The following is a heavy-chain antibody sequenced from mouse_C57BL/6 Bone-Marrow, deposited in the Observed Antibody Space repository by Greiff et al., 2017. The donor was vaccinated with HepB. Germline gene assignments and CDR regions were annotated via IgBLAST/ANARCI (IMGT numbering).Heavy chain of an antibody. CDR2: IYPGDGDT. Sequence: LVESGPELVKPGASVKISCKASGYAFSSSWMNWVKQRPGKGLEWIGRIYPGDGDTNYNGKFKGKATLTADKSSSTAYMQLSSLTSEDSAVYFCASRYDYDYFDYWGQGTTLTVSS. D-gene: IGHD2-4*01. CDR3: ASRYDYDYFDY. V-gene: IGHV1-82*01. CDR1: GYAFSSSW. J-gene: IGHJ2*01.